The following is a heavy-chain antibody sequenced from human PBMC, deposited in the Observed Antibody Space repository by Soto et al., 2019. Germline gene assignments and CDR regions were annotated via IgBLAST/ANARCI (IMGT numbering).Heavy chain of an antibody. J-gene: IGHJ4*02. V-gene: IGHV1-3*01. Sequence: RASVKVSCKASGYTFTSYAMHWVRQAPGQRLEWMGWINAGNGNTKYSQKFQGRVTITRDTSASTAYMELSSLRSEDTAVYYCARDAWATMVRGVQASYWGQGTLVTVS. CDR3: ARDAWATMVRGVQASY. CDR2: INAGNGNT. CDR1: GYTFTSYA. D-gene: IGHD3-10*01.